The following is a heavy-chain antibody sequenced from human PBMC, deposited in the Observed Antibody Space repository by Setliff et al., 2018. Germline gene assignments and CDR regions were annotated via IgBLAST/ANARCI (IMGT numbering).Heavy chain of an antibody. CDR3: ARDREVVGSTRGTYYHYYHMDV. J-gene: IGHJ6*03. CDR1: GFTFSNYA. D-gene: IGHD1-26*01. V-gene: IGHV3-66*02. CDR2: IYSDGSA. Sequence: GGSLRLSCAASGFTFSNYAMTWVRQAPGKGLEWVSLIYSDGSAYYADSVKGRFTISRDNSENTLYLQMNSLRAEDTAVYYCARDREVVGSTRGTYYHYYHMDVWGKGTTVTVSS.